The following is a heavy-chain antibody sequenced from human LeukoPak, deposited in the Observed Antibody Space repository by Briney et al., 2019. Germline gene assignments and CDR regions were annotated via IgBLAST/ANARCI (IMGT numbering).Heavy chain of an antibody. V-gene: IGHV1-8*01. J-gene: IGHJ6*02. D-gene: IGHD1-1*01. CDR3: ARESHWPNGMDV. CDR2: MNPNSGDT. Sequence: ASVKVSCKASGYTFTTYDINWVRQATGQGLEWMGWMNPNSGDTGYAQKFQGRVSLTRDTSITTAYMELNSLRPEDTAVYYCARESHWPNGMDVWGQGTTVTVSS. CDR1: GYTFTTYD.